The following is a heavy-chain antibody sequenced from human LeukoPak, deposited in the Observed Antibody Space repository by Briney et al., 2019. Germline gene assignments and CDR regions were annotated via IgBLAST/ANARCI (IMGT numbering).Heavy chain of an antibody. J-gene: IGHJ4*02. D-gene: IGHD6-19*01. CDR1: GGSFSGYY. Sequence: KPSKTLSLTCAVYGGSFSGYYWSWIRQPPGKGLEWIGEINHSGSTNYNPSLKSRVTISVDTSKNQFSLKLSSVTAADTAVYYCARGRRSSGWLDYWGQGTLVTVSS. CDR2: INHSGST. CDR3: ARGRRSSGWLDY. V-gene: IGHV4-34*01.